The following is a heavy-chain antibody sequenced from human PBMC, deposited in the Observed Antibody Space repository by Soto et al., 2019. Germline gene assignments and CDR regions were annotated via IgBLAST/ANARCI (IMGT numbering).Heavy chain of an antibody. J-gene: IGHJ4*02. CDR2: ISYDGSNK. V-gene: IGHV3-30*18. CDR1: GFTFSSYG. Sequence: QVQLVESGGGVVQPGRSLRLSCAASGFTFSSYGMHWVRQAPGKGLEWVAVISYDGSNKYYADSVKGRFTISSDNSKNTLYLPMNSLTADDTAVYYCAKKSPAAMVPDYWGQGTLVTVSS. D-gene: IGHD3-10*01. CDR3: AKKSPAAMVPDY.